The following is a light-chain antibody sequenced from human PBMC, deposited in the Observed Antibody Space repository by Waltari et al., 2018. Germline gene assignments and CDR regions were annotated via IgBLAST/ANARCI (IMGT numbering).Light chain of an antibody. CDR1: SSNIGSNT. CDR2: SNN. J-gene: IGLJ1*01. CDR3: AAWDDSLNGGV. V-gene: IGLV1-44*01. Sequence: QSVLTQPPSASGTPGQRVTISCSGSSSNIGSNTVNWYQQLPGTAPKLLIYSNNQRPSGVPDRFFGSKSGTSASLAISGLQSEDEADYYCAAWDDSLNGGVFGTGTKVTVL.